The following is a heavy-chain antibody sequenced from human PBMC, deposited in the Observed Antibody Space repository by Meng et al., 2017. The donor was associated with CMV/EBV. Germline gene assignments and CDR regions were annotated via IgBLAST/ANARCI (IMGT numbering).Heavy chain of an antibody. V-gene: IGHV4-39*07. CDR3: ARNIVVVPAATNWFDP. Sequence: GSLRLSCTVSGGSISSSSYYWGWIRQPPGKGLEWIGSIYYSGSTYYNLSLKSRVTISVDTSKNQFSLKLSSVTAADTAVYYCARNIVVVPAATNWFDPWGQGTLVTVSS. D-gene: IGHD2-2*01. CDR1: GGSISSSSYY. CDR2: IYYSGST. J-gene: IGHJ5*02.